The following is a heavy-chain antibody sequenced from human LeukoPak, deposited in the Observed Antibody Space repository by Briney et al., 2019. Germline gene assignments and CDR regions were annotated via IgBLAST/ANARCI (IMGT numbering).Heavy chain of an antibody. V-gene: IGHV1-18*01. J-gene: IGHJ6*02. CDR3: ARDNVGYYGSGSRMDV. D-gene: IGHD3-10*01. CDR1: GYTFTSYG. CDR2: ISAYNGNT. Sequence: ASVKVSCKASGYTFTSYGISWVRQAPGQGLEWMGWISAYNGNTNYAQKLQGRVTMTTDTSTSTAYMELRSLRSDDTAVYYCARDNVGYYGSGSRMDVWGRGTTVTVSS.